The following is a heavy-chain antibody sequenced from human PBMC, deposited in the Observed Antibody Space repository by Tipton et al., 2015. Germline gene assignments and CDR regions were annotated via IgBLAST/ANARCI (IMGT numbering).Heavy chain of an antibody. V-gene: IGHV4-4*02. CDR3: ARGGNNWFDP. D-gene: IGHD2-15*01. J-gene: IGHJ5*02. CDR1: GGSISSSNW. Sequence: TLSLTCTVSGGSISSSNWWSWVRQPPGKGLEWIGEIHHGGSTNYNPSLKSRVTMSVDTSKNQFSLKLSSVTAADTVVYYCARGGNNWFDPWGQGTLVTVSS. CDR2: IHHGGST.